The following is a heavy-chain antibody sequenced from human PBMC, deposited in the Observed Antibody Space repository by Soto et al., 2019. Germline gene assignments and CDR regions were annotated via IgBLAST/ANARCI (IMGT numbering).Heavy chain of an antibody. CDR3: ARSSIAARRSAAAFDY. Sequence: GESLKISCKGSGYSFTSYWIGWVRQMPGKGLEWMGIIYPGDSDTRYSPSFQGQVTISADKSISTAYLQWSSLKASDTAMYYCARSSIAARRSAAAFDYWGQGTLVTVSS. CDR1: GYSFTSYW. V-gene: IGHV5-51*01. CDR2: IYPGDSDT. J-gene: IGHJ4*02. D-gene: IGHD6-6*01.